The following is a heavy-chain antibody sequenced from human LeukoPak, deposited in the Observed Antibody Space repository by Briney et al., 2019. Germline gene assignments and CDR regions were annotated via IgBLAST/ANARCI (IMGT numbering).Heavy chain of an antibody. Sequence: GGSLRLSCAASGFTFSSYSMNWVRQAPGKGLEWVSSISSSSSYIYYADSVKGRFTISRDNAKNSLYLQMNSLRAADTAVYYCAREKGVTIFGVPRLPYYYYMDVWGKGTTVTVSS. V-gene: IGHV3-21*01. J-gene: IGHJ6*03. D-gene: IGHD3-3*01. CDR3: AREKGVTIFGVPRLPYYYYMDV. CDR2: ISSSSSYI. CDR1: GFTFSSYS.